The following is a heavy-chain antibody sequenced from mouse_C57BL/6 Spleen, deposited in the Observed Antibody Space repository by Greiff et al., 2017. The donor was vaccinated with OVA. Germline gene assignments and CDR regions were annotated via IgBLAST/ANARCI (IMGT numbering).Heavy chain of an antibody. Sequence: VQLQQSGPELVKPGASVKISCKASGYAFSSSWMNWVTQRPGKGLEWIGRIYPGDGDTNYNGKFKGKATLTAYKSSRTSYMQLSSLTSEDSAVYFCARGRTTVVADYCDYWGQGTTLTVSS. J-gene: IGHJ2*01. CDR2: IYPGDGDT. D-gene: IGHD1-1*01. V-gene: IGHV1-82*01. CDR3: ARGRTTVVADYCDY. CDR1: GYAFSSSW.